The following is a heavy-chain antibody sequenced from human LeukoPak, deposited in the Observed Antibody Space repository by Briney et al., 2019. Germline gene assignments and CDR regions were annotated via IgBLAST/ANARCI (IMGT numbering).Heavy chain of an antibody. D-gene: IGHD6-19*01. CDR2: IYYSGST. V-gene: IGHV4-59*01. J-gene: IGHJ4*02. CDR3: ARGYSSGWYAY. CDR1: GGSFSGYY. Sequence: SETLSLTCAVYGGSFSGYYWSWIRQPPGKGLEWIGYIYYSGSTNYNPSLKSRVTISVDTSKNQFSPKLSSVTAADTAVYYCARGYSSGWYAYWGQGTLVTVSS.